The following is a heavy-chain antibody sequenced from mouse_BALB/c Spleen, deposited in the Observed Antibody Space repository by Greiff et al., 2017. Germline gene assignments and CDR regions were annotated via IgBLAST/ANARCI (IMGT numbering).Heavy chain of an antibody. J-gene: IGHJ4*01. V-gene: IGHV5-6-3*01. D-gene: IGHD2-3*01. CDR1: GFTFSSYG. CDR2: INSNGGST. CDR3: AREGAYDGYYEAMDY. Sequence: DVHLVESGGGLVQPGGSLKLSCAASGFTFSSYGMSWVRQTPDKRLELVATINSNGGSTYYPDSVKGRFTISRDNAKNTLYLQMSSLKSEDTAMYYCAREGAYDGYYEAMDYWGQGTSVTVSS.